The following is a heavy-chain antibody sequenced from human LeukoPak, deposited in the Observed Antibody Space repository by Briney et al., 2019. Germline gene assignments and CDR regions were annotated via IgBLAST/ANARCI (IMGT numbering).Heavy chain of an antibody. CDR1: GFTFSSHA. J-gene: IGHJ4*02. CDR2: IRSKPYGGTT. CDR3: TRGDYYDSGGYYFLFDY. Sequence: GGSLRLSCAASGFTFSSHAMSWVRQAPGKGLEWVGFIRSKPYGGTTEYAASVKGRFTISRDDPESLAYLQMNSLKTEDPAVYYCTRGDYYDSGGYYFLFDYWGQGTLVAVSS. V-gene: IGHV3-49*04. D-gene: IGHD3-22*01.